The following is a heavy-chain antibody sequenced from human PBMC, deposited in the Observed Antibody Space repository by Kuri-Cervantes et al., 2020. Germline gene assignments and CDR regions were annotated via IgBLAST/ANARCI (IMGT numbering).Heavy chain of an antibody. CDR2: ISYDGSNK. D-gene: IGHD3-22*01. J-gene: IGHJ3*02. Sequence: GGSLRLSCAASGFTFSSYAMHWVRQAPGKGLEWVAVISYDGSNKYYADSVKGRFTISRDNSKNTLYLQMNSLRAEDTAVYYCACITMIVENAFDIWGQGTMVTVSS. CDR1: GFTFSSYA. V-gene: IGHV3-30-3*01. CDR3: ACITMIVENAFDI.